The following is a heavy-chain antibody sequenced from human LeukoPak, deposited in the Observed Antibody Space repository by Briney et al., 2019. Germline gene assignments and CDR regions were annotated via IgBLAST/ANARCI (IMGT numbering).Heavy chain of an antibody. D-gene: IGHD3-3*01. CDR2: MNPKTGDT. CDR1: GFTFSNAW. V-gene: IGHV1-8*02. J-gene: IGHJ6*02. Sequence: GGSLRLSCAASGFTFSNAWMSWVRQAPGQGLEWVGWMNPKTGDTVYAQNFQGRVTMTRDTSIGTAYMELNSLRSEDTAVYYCAKGAIFGVTIRGYGMDVWGQGTSVTVSS. CDR3: AKGAIFGVTIRGYGMDV.